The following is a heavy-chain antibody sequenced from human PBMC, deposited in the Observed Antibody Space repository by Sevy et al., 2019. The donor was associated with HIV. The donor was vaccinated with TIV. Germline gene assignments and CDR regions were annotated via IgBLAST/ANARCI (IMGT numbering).Heavy chain of an antibody. V-gene: IGHV3-7*01. CDR3: AREGLGGFSYSLDC. CDR2: VKEDGSEK. J-gene: IGHJ4*02. D-gene: IGHD5-18*01. Sequence: GGSLRLSCAASGFTFSSYWMSWVRQAPGKGLEWVATVKEDGSEKSYVDSAKGRFTISRDNAKNSLYLQMNSLRVDDTALYYCAREGLGGFSYSLDCWGQGTLVTVSS. CDR1: GFTFSSYW.